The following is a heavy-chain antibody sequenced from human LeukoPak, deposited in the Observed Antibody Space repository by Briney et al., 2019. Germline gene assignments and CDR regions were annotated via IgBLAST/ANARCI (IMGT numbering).Heavy chain of an antibody. CDR1: GFTFSSYA. CDR3: ANIPLWDDAFDI. J-gene: IGHJ3*02. V-gene: IGHV3-23*01. Sequence: PGGSLRLSCAASGFTFSSYAMSWVRQAPGKGLEWVSAISGSGGSTYYADSVKGRFTISRDNSKNTLYLQMNSLRAEDTAVYYCANIPLWDDAFDIWGQGTMVTVSS. CDR2: ISGSGGST. D-gene: IGHD5-18*01.